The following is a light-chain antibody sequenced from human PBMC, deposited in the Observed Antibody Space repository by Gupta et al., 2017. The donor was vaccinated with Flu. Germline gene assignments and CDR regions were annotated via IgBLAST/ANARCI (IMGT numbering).Light chain of an antibody. Sequence: IVLTQSPGTLSLSLGERATLSCRASQSVSSSYLAWYQQKPGQAPRLLIYGASSRATGIPDRFSGSWSGTDFTLNISRLEPEDFAVYYCQQYGSSRTFGQGTKVEIK. CDR2: GAS. J-gene: IGKJ1*01. CDR3: QQYGSSRT. CDR1: QSVSSSY. V-gene: IGKV3-20*01.